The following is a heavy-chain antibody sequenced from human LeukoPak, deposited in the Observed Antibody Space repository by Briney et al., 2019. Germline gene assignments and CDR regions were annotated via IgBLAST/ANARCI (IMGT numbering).Heavy chain of an antibody. Sequence: ASVKVSCKASGYTFTGYYMHWVRQAPGQGLEWMGWINPNSGGTNYAQKFQGRVTMTRDTSISTAYMELSRLRSDDTAAYYCARGDLTYYYDSSGYSLDHWGQGTLVTVSS. CDR3: ARGDLTYYYDSSGYSLDH. CDR2: INPNSGGT. J-gene: IGHJ4*02. D-gene: IGHD3-22*01. V-gene: IGHV1-2*02. CDR1: GYTFTGYY.